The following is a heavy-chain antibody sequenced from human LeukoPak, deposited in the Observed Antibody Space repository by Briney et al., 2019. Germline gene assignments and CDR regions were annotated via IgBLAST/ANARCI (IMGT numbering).Heavy chain of an antibody. D-gene: IGHD2-2*01. CDR3: ARIPIVVVPAAQGDNWFDP. Sequence: ASVKVSCKASGYTFTGYYMHWVRQAPGQGLEWMGWINPNSGGTNYAPKLQGRVTMTRDTSISPAYMEVGRLRSDDTAVYYCARIPIVVVPAAQGDNWFDPWGQGTMVTVSS. CDR2: INPNSGGT. J-gene: IGHJ5*02. V-gene: IGHV1-2*02. CDR1: GYTFTGYY.